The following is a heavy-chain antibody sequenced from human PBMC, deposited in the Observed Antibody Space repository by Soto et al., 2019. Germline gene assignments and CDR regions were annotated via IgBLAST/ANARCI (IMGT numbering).Heavy chain of an antibody. D-gene: IGHD1-26*01. CDR2: INHSGST. Sequence: QVQQQQWGAGLLKPSETLSLTCAVYGGSFSGYYWSWIRQPPGKGLEWIGEINHSGSTNYNPSLKSRVTIAVDTSKNQVSLKLSSVTAADTAVYYCARGRVGATNWNWFDPWGQGTLVTVSS. CDR1: GGSFSGYY. CDR3: ARGRVGATNWNWFDP. V-gene: IGHV4-34*01. J-gene: IGHJ5*02.